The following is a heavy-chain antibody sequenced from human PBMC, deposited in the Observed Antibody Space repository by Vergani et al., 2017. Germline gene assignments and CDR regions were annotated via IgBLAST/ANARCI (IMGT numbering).Heavy chain of an antibody. Sequence: QESGPTLVKPTQTLTLTCTFSGFSLTTRGVAVGWIRQPPGKSLEWLAFVFWDDAKLYSPSLRNRVTITRDTSRNQVVLTMTNIDPVDTATYYCTHRPDCSVGNCYDDYWGQGPLVTVSS. J-gene: IGHJ4*02. CDR3: THRPDCSVGNCYDDY. CDR2: VFWDDAK. D-gene: IGHD2-15*01. V-gene: IGHV2-5*02. CDR1: GFSLTTRGVA.